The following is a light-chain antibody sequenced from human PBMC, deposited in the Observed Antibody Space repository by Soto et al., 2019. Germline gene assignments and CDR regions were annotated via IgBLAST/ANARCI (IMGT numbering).Light chain of an antibody. CDR2: KAS. Sequence: DIQMTQSPSTLSGSVGDRVTITCRASQTISSWSAWYQQKPGKAPKLLIHKASTLKSGVPSRSSGSGSGTEFTLTISSLQPDDFATYYCQHYNSYSGAFGQGTKVDIK. CDR1: QTISSW. V-gene: IGKV1-5*03. CDR3: QHYNSYSGA. J-gene: IGKJ1*01.